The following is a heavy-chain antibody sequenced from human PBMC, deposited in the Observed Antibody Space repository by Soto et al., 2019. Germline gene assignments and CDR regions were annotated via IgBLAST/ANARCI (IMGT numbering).Heavy chain of an antibody. CDR3: AKDLTTVRDAGSYKGLYFQH. J-gene: IGHJ1*01. CDR1: GFTFSSYG. CDR2: ISYDGSNK. Sequence: QVQLVESGGGVVQPGRSLRLSCAASGFTFSSYGMHWVRQAPGKGLEWVAVISYDGSNKYYADSVKGRFTISRDNCKNTLYLQMNSLRAEDTAVYYCAKDLTTVRDAGSYKGLYFQHWGQGTLVTVSS. D-gene: IGHD4-17*01. V-gene: IGHV3-30*18.